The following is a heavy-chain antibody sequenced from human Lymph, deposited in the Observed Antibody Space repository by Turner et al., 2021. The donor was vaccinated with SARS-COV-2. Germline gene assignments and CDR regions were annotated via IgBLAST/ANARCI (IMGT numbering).Heavy chain of an antibody. CDR2: IGGSGGST. CDR3: ANLYPTVSWEFPYAMDV. CDR1: GFPFNNYA. V-gene: IGHV3-23*01. J-gene: IGHJ6*02. D-gene: IGHD3-16*01. Sequence: EVQLLESGGGLVQPGGSLRLSCAASGFPFNNYAMSWVRQAPGKGLEWVSTIGGSGGSTYYADSVKGRFTISRDNSKNTLYLQMKSLRAEDTAVYYCANLYPTVSWEFPYAMDVWGQGTTVTVSS.